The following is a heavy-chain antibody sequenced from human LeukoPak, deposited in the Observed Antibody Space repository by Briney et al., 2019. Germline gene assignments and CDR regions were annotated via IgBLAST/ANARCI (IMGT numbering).Heavy chain of an antibody. CDR2: IIPIFGTA. D-gene: IGHD2-2*01. CDR3: ARGGAPDIVVVPAAIPYYYYYMDV. V-gene: IGHV1-69*13. J-gene: IGHJ6*03. Sequence: EASVKVSCKASGGTFSSYAISWVRQAPGQGLEWMGRIIPIFGTANYAQKFQGRVTITADESTSTAYMELSSLRSEDTAVYYCARGGAPDIVVVPAAIPYYYYYMDVWGKGTTVTVSS. CDR1: GGTFSSYA.